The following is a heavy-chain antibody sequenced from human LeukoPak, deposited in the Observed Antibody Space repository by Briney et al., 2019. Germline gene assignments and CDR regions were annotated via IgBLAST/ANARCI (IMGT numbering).Heavy chain of an antibody. CDR3: ARIPLVWVGELFSYNWFDP. CDR1: GFTFSNYA. CDR2: ISGSGGST. Sequence: GGSLRLSCAASGFTFSNYAMSWVRQAPGKGLEWVSAISGSGGSTYYADSVKGRFTISRDNSKNTLYLQMNSLRAEDTAVYYCARIPLVWVGELFSYNWFDPWGQGTLVTVSS. D-gene: IGHD3-10*01. V-gene: IGHV3-23*01. J-gene: IGHJ5*02.